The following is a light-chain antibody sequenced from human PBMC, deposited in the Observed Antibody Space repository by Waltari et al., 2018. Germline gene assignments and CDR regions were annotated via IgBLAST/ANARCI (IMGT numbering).Light chain of an antibody. CDR3: QQYDAYSRT. CDR2: TAS. Sequence: DIQMTQSPSTLSASVGDRITITCRASQGIRGWLAWYQQKPGKAPELLIYTASTLHGGVPSRFSGSGSGTEFTFTISSLQPDDFATYYCQQYDAYSRTFGQGTKVEVK. CDR1: QGIRGW. J-gene: IGKJ1*01. V-gene: IGKV1-5*03.